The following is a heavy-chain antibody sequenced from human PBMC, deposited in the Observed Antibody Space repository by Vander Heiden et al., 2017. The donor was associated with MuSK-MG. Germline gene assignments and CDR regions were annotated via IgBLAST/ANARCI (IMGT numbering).Heavy chain of an antibody. CDR2: IYYSGST. D-gene: IGHD3-22*01. J-gene: IGHJ2*01. CDR1: GGSISSGAHY. V-gene: IGHV4-31*03. CDR3: ARVRYYDSSGYRYFDL. Sequence: QVQLQESGPGLVKPSQTLSLTCTVSGGSISSGAHYWSWIRQDPGKGLEWIGFIYYSGSTYYNPSLKSRVTISVDTSKNQFSLKLSSVTAADTAVYYCARVRYYDSSGYRYFDLWGRGTLVTVSS.